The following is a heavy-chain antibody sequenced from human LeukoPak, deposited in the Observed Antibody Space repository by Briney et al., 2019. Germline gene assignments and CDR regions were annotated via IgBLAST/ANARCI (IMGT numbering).Heavy chain of an antibody. J-gene: IGHJ4*02. CDR1: GYSISSGYY. D-gene: IGHD4-17*01. CDR2: IYYSGST. V-gene: IGHV4-38-2*02. CDR3: ARHTVTTSGYFDY. Sequence: SETLSLTCTVSGYSISSGYYWGWIRQPPGKGLEWIGYIYYSGSTNYNPSLKSRVTISVDTSKNQFSLKLSSVTAADTAVYYCARHTVTTSGYFDYWGQGTLVTVSS.